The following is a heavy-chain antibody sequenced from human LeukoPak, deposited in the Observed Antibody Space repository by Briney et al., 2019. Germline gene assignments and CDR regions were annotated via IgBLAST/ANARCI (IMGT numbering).Heavy chain of an antibody. CDR1: GGSISSGSYY. V-gene: IGHV4-61*02. D-gene: IGHD3-22*01. J-gene: IGHJ4*02. CDR2: IYTSGST. CDR3: AREPVRGYYDSSGNYFDY. Sequence: SETLFLTCTVSGGSISSGSYYWSWIRQPAGKGLEWIGRIYTSGSTNYNPSLKSRVTISVDTSKNQFSLKLSSVTAADTAVYYCAREPVRGYYDSSGNYFDYWGQGTLVTVSS.